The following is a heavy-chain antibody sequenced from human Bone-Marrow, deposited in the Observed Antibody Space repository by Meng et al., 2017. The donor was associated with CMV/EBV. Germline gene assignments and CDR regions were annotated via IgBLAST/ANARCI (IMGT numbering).Heavy chain of an antibody. CDR1: GFTFSSYW. D-gene: IGHD6-19*01. CDR2: IKQDGSEK. CDR3: ARVGRQWLVVGFCGQGYYFDY. V-gene: IGHV3-7*01. Sequence: GESLKISCAASGFTFSSYWMSWVRQAPGKGLEWVANIKQDGSEKYYVDSVKGRFTISRDNAKNSLYLQMNSLRAEDTAVYYCARVGRQWLVVGFCGQGYYFDYWGQGTLVTVSS. J-gene: IGHJ4*02.